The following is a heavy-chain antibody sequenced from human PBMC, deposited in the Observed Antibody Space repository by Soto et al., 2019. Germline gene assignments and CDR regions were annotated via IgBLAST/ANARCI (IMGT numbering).Heavy chain of an antibody. CDR3: AREGSYSAYNFAHGIQLWSFDF. CDR2: IFSSGST. CDR1: GGSINTFY. J-gene: IGHJ4*02. Sequence: SETLSLTCNVSGGSINTFYWSWVRQPAGKGLEWIGRIFSSGSTSFNPSLESRVAMSVDTSKNHFSLNLSSVTAADMAVYYCAREGSYSAYNFAHGIQLWSFDFWGQGALVTVSS. D-gene: IGHD5-12*01. V-gene: IGHV4-4*07.